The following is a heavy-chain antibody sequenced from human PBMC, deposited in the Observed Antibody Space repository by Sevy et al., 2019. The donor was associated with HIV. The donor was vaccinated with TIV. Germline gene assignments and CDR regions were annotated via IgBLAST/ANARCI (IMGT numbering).Heavy chain of an antibody. CDR1: GGSFTSSDSY. Sequence: SETLSLTCTVSGGSFTSSDSYWSWIRQPPGEGLEWIGYIHYTGGTYYHPFLKSRVAMSVDTSEKQLSLKLSFLTAADTAVYYCASKRGYNDGPFDYWGQGTLVTVSS. V-gene: IGHV4-30-4*01. CDR2: IHYTGGT. D-gene: IGHD5-12*01. J-gene: IGHJ4*02. CDR3: ASKRGYNDGPFDY.